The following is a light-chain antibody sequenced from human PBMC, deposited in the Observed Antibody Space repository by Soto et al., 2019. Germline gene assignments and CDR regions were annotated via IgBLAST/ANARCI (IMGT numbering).Light chain of an antibody. CDR3: QQYNDWPLR. CDR1: QRDLYSSNNKNY. Sequence: DVVFTPSRSSPPASVDERSTIKCKSSQRDLYSSNNKNYLAWYQQKPGQPPKLLIYWASTRESGVPDRFSGSGSGTDFTFTISSLQSEEFAVYYCQQYNDWPLRFGQGTKVDIK. CDR2: WAS. V-gene: IGKV4-1*01. J-gene: IGKJ1*01.